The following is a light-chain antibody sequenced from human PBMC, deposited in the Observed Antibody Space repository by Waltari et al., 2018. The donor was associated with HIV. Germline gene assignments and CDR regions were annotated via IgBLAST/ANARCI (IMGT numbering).Light chain of an antibody. Sequence: SFELTQSPSVSVSPGQSATITCSGEDLGNKSTSWYQQKSGQSPLLVIYQDSRRPSRIPERFSGSNSGNTATLTISGTQPLDEADYSCQTWDSNTVLFGTGTKVTVL. J-gene: IGLJ1*01. V-gene: IGLV3-1*01. CDR2: QDS. CDR3: QTWDSNTVL. CDR1: DLGNKS.